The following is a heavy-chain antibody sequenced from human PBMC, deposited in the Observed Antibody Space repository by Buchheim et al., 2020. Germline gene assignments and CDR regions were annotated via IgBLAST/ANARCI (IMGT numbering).Heavy chain of an antibody. CDR3: ARAEAAGVLRFLDPVGYYYGMDV. CDR2: ISSSGSTI. Sequence: QVQLVESGGGLVKPGGSLRLSCAASGFTFSDYYMSWIRQAPGKGLEWVSYISSSGSTIYYADSVKGRFTISRDNAKNSLYLQMNSLRAEDTAVYYCARAEAAGVLRFLDPVGYYYGMDVWGQGTT. CDR1: GFTFSDYY. J-gene: IGHJ6*02. V-gene: IGHV3-11*01. D-gene: IGHD3-3*01.